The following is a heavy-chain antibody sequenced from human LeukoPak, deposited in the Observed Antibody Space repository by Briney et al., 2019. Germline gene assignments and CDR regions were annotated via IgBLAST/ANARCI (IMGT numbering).Heavy chain of an antibody. J-gene: IGHJ4*02. CDR3: ASGEYGSGSYSRSYYFDY. CDR1: GYSISSGYY. V-gene: IGHV4-38-2*02. CDR2: IYHSGST. Sequence: SETLSLTCTVSGYSISSGYYWGWIRQPPGKGLEWIGSIYHSGSTYYNPSLKSRVTISVDTSKNQFSLKLSSVTAADTAVYYCASGEYGSGSYSRSYYFDYWGQGTLVTVSS. D-gene: IGHD3-10*01.